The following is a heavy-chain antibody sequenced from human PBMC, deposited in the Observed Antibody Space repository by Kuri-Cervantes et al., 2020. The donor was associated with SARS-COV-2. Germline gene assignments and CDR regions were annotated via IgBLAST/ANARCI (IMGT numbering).Heavy chain of an antibody. V-gene: IGHV3-11*04. J-gene: IGHJ5*02. CDR3: ARGCAVVVVPAAKGWLDP. D-gene: IGHD2-2*01. Sequence: GESLKISCAGSGFTFSDYYMSWIRQAPGKGLEWLSYISSGGSTIYYADSVKGRFTISRDNAKNSLYLQMNNLRAEDTSVYYCARGCAVVVVPAAKGWLDPWGQGTLVTVSS. CDR2: ISSGGSTI. CDR1: GFTFSDYY.